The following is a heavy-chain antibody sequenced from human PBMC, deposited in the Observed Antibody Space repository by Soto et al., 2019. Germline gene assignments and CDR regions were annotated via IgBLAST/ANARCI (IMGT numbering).Heavy chain of an antibody. D-gene: IGHD6-19*01. CDR3: AKPSSGWFFGNWFDP. Sequence: PGGSLRISCAASGFTFSSYAMSWVRQDPGKGLEWVSAISGSGGSTYYADSVKGRFTISRDNSKNTLYLQMNSLRAEDTAVYYCAKPSSGWFFGNWFDPWGQGTLVTVSS. J-gene: IGHJ5*02. CDR1: GFTFSSYA. CDR2: ISGSGGST. V-gene: IGHV3-23*01.